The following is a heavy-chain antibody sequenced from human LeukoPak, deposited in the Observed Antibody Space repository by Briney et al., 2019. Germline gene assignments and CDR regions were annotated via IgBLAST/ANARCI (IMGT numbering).Heavy chain of an antibody. J-gene: IGHJ3*02. CDR2: IASDGSHT. V-gene: IGHV3-30-3*01. Sequence: GGSLRLYCAASGFTLSTYFMHWVRQAPGKGLEWVADIASDGSHTFYVGSVKGRFTISRDNSKNTLYLQMNSLRAEDTAVYFCARERQDTILHSGAFDIWGQGTMVTVSS. CDR3: ARERQDTILHSGAFDI. D-gene: IGHD2-21*01. CDR1: GFTLSTYF.